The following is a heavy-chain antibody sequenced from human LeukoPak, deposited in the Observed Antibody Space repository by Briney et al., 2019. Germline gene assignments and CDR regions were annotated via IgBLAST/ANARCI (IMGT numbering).Heavy chain of an antibody. D-gene: IGHD2-8*01. V-gene: IGHV3-21*01. CDR3: ARDPLAAYGYCTNGVCPPADY. J-gene: IGHJ4*02. CDR2: ISSSSSYI. Sequence: GGSLRLSCAASGFTFSSYSMNWVRQAPGKGLEWVSSISSSSSYIYYAVSVKGRFTISRDNAKNSLYLQMNSLRAEDTAVYYCARDPLAAYGYCTNGVCPPADYWGQGTLVTVSS. CDR1: GFTFSSYS.